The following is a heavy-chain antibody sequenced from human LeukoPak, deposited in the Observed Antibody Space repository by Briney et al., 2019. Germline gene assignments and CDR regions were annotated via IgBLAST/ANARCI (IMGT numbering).Heavy chain of an antibody. V-gene: IGHV3-23*01. CDR1: GFRFSAYA. CDR3: AREGFVRRGRYYSEH. J-gene: IGHJ1*01. CDR2: VSGTGGTT. D-gene: IGHD1-26*01. Sequence: GGSLRLSCTAYGFRFSAYAMNWVRQAPGKGLEWVSGVSGTGGTTIYADSVKGRFTISRDNYKNTLYLQINSLRADDTAVYYCAREGFVRRGRYYSEHWGQGTLVTVSS.